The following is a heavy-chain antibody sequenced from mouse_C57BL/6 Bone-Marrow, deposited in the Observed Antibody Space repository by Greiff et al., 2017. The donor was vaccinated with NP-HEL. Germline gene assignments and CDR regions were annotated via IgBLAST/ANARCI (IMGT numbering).Heavy chain of an antibody. J-gene: IGHJ3*01. Sequence: VQLQQPGAELVMPGASVKLSCKASGYTFTSYWMHWVKQRPGQGLEWIGEIDPSDSYTNYNQKFKGKSTLTVDKSSSTAYMELSSLTSEDSAVSYCARALFYCNYETWFAYWGQGTLVTVSA. CDR1: GYTFTSYW. CDR3: ARALFYCNYETWFAY. CDR2: IDPSDSYT. D-gene: IGHD2-1*01. V-gene: IGHV1-69*01.